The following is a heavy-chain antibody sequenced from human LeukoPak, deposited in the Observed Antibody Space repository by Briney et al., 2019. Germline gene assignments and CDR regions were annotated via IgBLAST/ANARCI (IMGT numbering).Heavy chain of an antibody. CDR1: GGSIGTYY. CDR3: ARHIGGGIEDMDV. CDR2: IYVTGT. D-gene: IGHD3-16*02. Sequence: SETLSLTCTASGGSIGTYYWSWIRQSPGKGLEWIGYIYVTGTRYNPYLQSRVTISVDTSRNQIFLKMSSVTAADTAVYYCARHIGGGIEDMDVWGKGTKVTVSS. J-gene: IGHJ6*03. V-gene: IGHV4-59*08.